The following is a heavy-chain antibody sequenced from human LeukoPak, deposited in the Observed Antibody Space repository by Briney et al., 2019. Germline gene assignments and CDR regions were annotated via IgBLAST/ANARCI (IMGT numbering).Heavy chain of an antibody. CDR2: ISGSGDST. D-gene: IGHD3-16*01. J-gene: IGHJ4*02. CDR3: AKALGDWPTTLDY. Sequence: GGSLRLSCSASGFIFSHYAVNWVRQSPGKGLEWVSGISGSGDSTYYADSVKGRFTVSRDSSKNTLYLQMNSLTAADTAVYFCAKALGDWPTTLDYWGRGTLVTVSS. V-gene: IGHV3-23*01. CDR1: GFIFSHYA.